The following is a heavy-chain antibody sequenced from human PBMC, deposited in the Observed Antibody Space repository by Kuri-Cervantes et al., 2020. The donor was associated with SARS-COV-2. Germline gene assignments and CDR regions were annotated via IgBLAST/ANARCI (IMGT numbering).Heavy chain of an antibody. V-gene: IGHV3-9*01. D-gene: IGHD3-10*01. J-gene: IGHJ4*02. Sequence: SLKISCAASVFTFDDYAMHWVRQAPGKGLEWVSGISWNSGSIGYADSVKGRFTISRDNAKNSLYLQMNSLRAEDTALYYCAKDFGTMVQGVIDYWGQGTLVTVSS. CDR1: VFTFDDYA. CDR2: ISWNSGSI. CDR3: AKDFGTMVQGVIDY.